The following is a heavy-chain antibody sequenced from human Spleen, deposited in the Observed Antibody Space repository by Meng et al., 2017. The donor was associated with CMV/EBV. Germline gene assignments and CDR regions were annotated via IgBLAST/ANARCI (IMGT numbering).Heavy chain of an antibody. D-gene: IGHD1-7*01. CDR2: INPNSGGT. Sequence: ASVKVSCKASGYTFTGYYMHWVRQAPGQGLEWMGWINPNSGGTNYAQKFQGRVTMTRDTSISTAYMELSRLRSDDTAVYYCAGGFEAGTTRFDYWGQGTLVTVSS. CDR3: AGGFEAGTTRFDY. J-gene: IGHJ4*02. V-gene: IGHV1-2*02. CDR1: GYTFTGYY.